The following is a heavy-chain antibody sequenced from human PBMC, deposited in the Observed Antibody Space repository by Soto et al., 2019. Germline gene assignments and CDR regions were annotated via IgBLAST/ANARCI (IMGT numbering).Heavy chain of an antibody. D-gene: IGHD3-16*01. J-gene: IGHJ6*02. CDR1: GFTFSRYW. CDR2: ISSYGSDT. Sequence: EVQLVESGGGLVLPGGSLRLSCAASGFTFSRYWMHWVRQAPGKGLVWVSRISSYGSDTHYADSVKGRFTISRDNAKNTLYREMNSRRAEDTAVYYCASNYAYAEGYYWYGIDVWGQGTTVTVSS. V-gene: IGHV3-74*01. CDR3: ASNYAYAEGYYWYGIDV.